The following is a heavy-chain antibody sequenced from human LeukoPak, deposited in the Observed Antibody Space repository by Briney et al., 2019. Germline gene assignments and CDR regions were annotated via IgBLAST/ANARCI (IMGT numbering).Heavy chain of an antibody. CDR3: ARDMRYCSGGSCYTWFDP. J-gene: IGHJ5*02. Sequence: SETLSLTCTVSGGSISSYYWSWIRQPPGKGLEWIGYIYYSGSTYYNPSLKSRVTISVDTSKNQFSLKLSSVTAADTAVYYCARDMRYCSGGSCYTWFDPWGQGTLVTVSS. V-gene: IGHV4-59*12. D-gene: IGHD2-15*01. CDR2: IYYSGST. CDR1: GGSISSYY.